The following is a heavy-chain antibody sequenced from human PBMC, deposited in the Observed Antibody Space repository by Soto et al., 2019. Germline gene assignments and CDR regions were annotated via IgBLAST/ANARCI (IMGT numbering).Heavy chain of an antibody. CDR3: ARAGGSDWSLDF. CDR1: VFTFSDYY. V-gene: IGHV3-11*01. CDR2: IGSRDSTI. Sequence: QVYLVESGGGLVKPGGSLRLSCGASVFTFSDYYMTWIRQAPGKGLEWVAHIGSRDSTINHADSVKGRFTISRDNAKNSLYLQMNSLRDDDAAVYYCARAGGSDWSLDFWGQGTLVTVSS. D-gene: IGHD6-19*01. J-gene: IGHJ4*02.